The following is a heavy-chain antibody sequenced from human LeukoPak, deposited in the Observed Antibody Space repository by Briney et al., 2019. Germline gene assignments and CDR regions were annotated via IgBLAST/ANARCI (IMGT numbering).Heavy chain of an antibody. J-gene: IGHJ3*02. V-gene: IGHV1-2*04. Sequence: ASVKVSCKASGYTFTGYYMHWVRQAPGQGLEWMGWINPNSGGTNYAQKFQGWVTMTRDTSISTAYMELSRLRSDDTAVYYCARSTVTTSWAFDIWGQGTIVTVSS. CDR1: GYTFTGYY. CDR2: INPNSGGT. CDR3: ARSTVTTSWAFDI. D-gene: IGHD4-17*01.